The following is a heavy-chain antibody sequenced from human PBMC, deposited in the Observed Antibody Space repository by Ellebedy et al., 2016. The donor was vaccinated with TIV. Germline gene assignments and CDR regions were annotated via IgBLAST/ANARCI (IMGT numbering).Heavy chain of an antibody. CDR2: ISGSGGST. CDR3: AKGPGGSYGHYFDY. J-gene: IGHJ4*02. D-gene: IGHD5-18*01. Sequence: GESLKISCAASGFTVSSNYMSWVRQAPGKGLEWVSAISGSGGSTYYADSVKGRFTISRDNSKNTLYLQMNSLRAEDTAVYYCAKGPGGSYGHYFDYWGQGTLVTVSS. V-gene: IGHV3-23*01. CDR1: GFTVSSNY.